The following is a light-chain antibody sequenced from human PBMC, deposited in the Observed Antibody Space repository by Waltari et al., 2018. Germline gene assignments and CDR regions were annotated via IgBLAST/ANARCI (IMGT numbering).Light chain of an antibody. V-gene: IGKV1-39*01. CDR2: AAS. CDR3: QQSYETPLT. Sequence: DTQMTQSPSSLSASVVNRVPIPCRASHTSTTYLNWYQQKPGKAPKVLISAASTLHSGVPSRFSGSGSGTYFTLTISSLQPEDFATYYCQQSYETPLTFGGGTRVEIK. CDR1: HTSTTY. J-gene: IGKJ4*01.